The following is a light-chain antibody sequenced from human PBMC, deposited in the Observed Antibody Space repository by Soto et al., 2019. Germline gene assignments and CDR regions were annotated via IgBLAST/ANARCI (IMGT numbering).Light chain of an antibody. J-gene: IGLJ3*02. CDR3: GTWDSSLKTGV. CDR2: DNN. Sequence: QSVLTQPPSVSAAPGQKVTISCSGGSSNMGNNHVSWYQQFPGTAPKLLIYDNNERPSGIPDRFSGSKSGTSATLGITGLQIGDEAEYYCGTWDSSLKTGVFGGGTKVTVL. CDR1: SSNMGNNH. V-gene: IGLV1-51*01.